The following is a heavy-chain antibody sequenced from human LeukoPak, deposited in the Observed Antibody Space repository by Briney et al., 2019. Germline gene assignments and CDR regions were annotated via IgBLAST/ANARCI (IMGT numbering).Heavy chain of an antibody. CDR1: GFTFSSFA. Sequence: GGSLRLSCAASGFTFSSFAMHWVRQAPGKGLEWVSGISWNSGSIGYADSVKGRFTISRDNAKNSLYLQMNSLRAEDMALYYCAKDSRGYSGYDSNFDYWGQGTLVTVSS. V-gene: IGHV3-9*03. CDR3: AKDSRGYSGYDSNFDY. D-gene: IGHD5-12*01. J-gene: IGHJ4*02. CDR2: ISWNSGSI.